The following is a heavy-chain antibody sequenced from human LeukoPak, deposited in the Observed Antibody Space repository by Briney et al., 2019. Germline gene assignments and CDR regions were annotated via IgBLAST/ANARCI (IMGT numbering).Heavy chain of an antibody. V-gene: IGHV3-74*01. CDR1: GFTFSSYW. D-gene: IGHD3-22*01. CDR3: ARPDSSGRWNVFDI. Sequence: GGSLRLSCAASGFTFSSYWMYWVRQAPGKGLVWVSRINSDGSSTTYADSVKGRFTISRDNAKNTLYPQMNSLRAEDTAVYYCARPDSSGRWNVFDIWGQGTMVTVSS. CDR2: INSDGSST. J-gene: IGHJ3*02.